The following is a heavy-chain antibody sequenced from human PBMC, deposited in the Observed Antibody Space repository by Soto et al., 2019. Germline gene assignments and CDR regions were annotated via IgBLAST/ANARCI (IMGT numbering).Heavy chain of an antibody. CDR3: ARESHDILTGPPWVWYFDL. V-gene: IGHV4-34*01. CDR1: GGSFSGYY. Sequence: QVQLQQWGAGPLRPLETLSLTCGVSGGSFSGYYWAWIRQSPGKGLEWIGEINDRGSINYNPSLKSRFSISVHTSKNPYSLNLRSVTAADTAVYYCARESHDILTGPPWVWYFDLWGRGTLVTVSS. D-gene: IGHD3-9*01. J-gene: IGHJ2*01. CDR2: INDRGSI.